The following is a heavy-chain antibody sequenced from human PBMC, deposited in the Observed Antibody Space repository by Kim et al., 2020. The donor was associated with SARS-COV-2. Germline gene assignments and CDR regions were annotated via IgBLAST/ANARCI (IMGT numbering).Heavy chain of an antibody. CDR2: IVVGSGYT. D-gene: IGHD6-6*01. CDR1: GFTFTSSA. V-gene: IGHV1-58*02. J-gene: IGHJ6*02. Sequence: SVKVSCKASGFTFTSSAMQWVRQARGQRLEWIGWIVVGSGYTNYAQKFQERVTIIRDMSTSTAYMELSSLTSEDTAIYYCAASNIAARNSYYYGMDVWGQGTTVTVSS. CDR3: AASNIAARNSYYYGMDV.